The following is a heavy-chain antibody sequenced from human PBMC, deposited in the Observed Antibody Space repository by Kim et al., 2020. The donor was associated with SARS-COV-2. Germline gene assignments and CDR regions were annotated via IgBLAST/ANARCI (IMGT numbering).Heavy chain of an antibody. D-gene: IGHD3-10*01. CDR1: GFSFSPYW. V-gene: IGHV3-7*01. CDR3: TRDLNYYNSGNYYDVFDL. J-gene: IGHJ3*01. Sequence: GGSLRLSCAGSGFSFSPYWMFWVRQTPGKGLEWVANINQDERKKYYVDSVKDRFTISRDNAKNSLYLQMNSLRAEYTAMYYCTRDLNYYNSGNYYDVFDLWGQGTMVTVSS. CDR2: INQDERKK.